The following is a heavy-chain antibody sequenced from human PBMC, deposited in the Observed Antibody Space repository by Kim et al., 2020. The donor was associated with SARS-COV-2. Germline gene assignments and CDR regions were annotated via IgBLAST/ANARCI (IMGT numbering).Heavy chain of an antibody. V-gene: IGHV3-21*01. D-gene: IGHD6-13*01. CDR3: AREYSSIAAAGTTSYYYYGMDV. CDR2: ISSSSSYI. Sequence: GGSLRLSCAASGFTFSSYSMNWVRQAPGKGLEWVSSISSSSSYIYYADSVKGRFTISRDNAKNSLYLQMNSLRAEDTAVYYCAREYSSIAAAGTTSYYYYGMDVWGQGTTVTVSS. J-gene: IGHJ6*02. CDR1: GFTFSSYS.